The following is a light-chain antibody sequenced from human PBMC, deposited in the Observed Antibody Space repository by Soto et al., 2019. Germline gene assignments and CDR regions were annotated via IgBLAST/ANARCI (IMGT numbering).Light chain of an antibody. CDR1: QSLSSNY. CDR3: HQCDSSPWT. Sequence: EIVLTQSPDTLSLSPGERATLSCRASQSLSSNYLAWYQQKPGQAPRLLIYGASSRATGIPDRFSGSGSGTDFTLTISRLEPEDFAVFYCHQCDSSPWTFGQGTKVEIK. CDR2: GAS. V-gene: IGKV3-20*01. J-gene: IGKJ1*01.